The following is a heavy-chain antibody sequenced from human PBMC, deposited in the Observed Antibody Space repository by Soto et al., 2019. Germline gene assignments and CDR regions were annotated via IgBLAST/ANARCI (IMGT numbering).Heavy chain of an antibody. D-gene: IGHD1-1*01. Sequence: PSETLSLTCAVSGGSISSSNWWSWVRQPPGKGLEWIGEIYHSGSTNYNPSLKSRVTISVDKSKNQFSLKLSSVTAADTAVYYCATRRTTETTYGGHDVFDIGGKGTMVTVSS. J-gene: IGHJ3*02. V-gene: IGHV4-4*02. CDR1: GGSISSSNW. CDR3: ATRRTTETTYGGHDVFDI. CDR2: IYHSGST.